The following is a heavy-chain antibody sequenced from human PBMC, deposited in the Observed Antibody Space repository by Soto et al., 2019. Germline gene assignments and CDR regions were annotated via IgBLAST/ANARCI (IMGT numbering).Heavy chain of an antibody. CDR1: GLTLSSYG. V-gene: IGHV3-30*03. D-gene: IGHD2-2*02. CDR3: QEGLVPAHWYCYLTHHPSCSTHV. Sequence: GWRLRLCCAAAGLTLSSYGMHWLRQAPGKGLEWVAVISYDGSNKYYADSVKGRFTISRGSSKNSLDFQMNRLSAQETDVHSWQEGLVPAHWYCYLTHHPSCSTHVCVPGP. CDR2: ISYDGSNK. J-gene: IGHJ6*02.